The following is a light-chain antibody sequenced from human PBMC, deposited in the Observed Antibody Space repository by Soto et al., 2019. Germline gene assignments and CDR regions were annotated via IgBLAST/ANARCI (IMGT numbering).Light chain of an antibody. CDR1: RSNIGAGYD. CDR2: SFN. Sequence: QSVLTQPPSVSGAPGQTVTISCTGSRSNIGAGYDIHWYQFLPGTAPKLLLYSFNKRPSGIPDRFSGSKSGTSASLAITGLQPEDEADYYCQSYDDSLSGSGVFVTGTKVTV. CDR3: QSYDDSLSGSGV. V-gene: IGLV1-40*01. J-gene: IGLJ1*01.